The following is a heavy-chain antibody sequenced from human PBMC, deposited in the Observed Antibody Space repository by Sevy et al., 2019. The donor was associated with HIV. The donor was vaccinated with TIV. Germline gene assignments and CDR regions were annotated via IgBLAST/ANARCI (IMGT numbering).Heavy chain of an antibody. Sequence: GGSLRLSCSASGFTVSINYMTWVRQAPGKGLEWVSVIYSDGTLHHGDSVKGRFTISRDNSENTLYLQMNSLRVEDTAVYYCARGKGGYGYGLNYWGQGTLVTVSS. CDR3: ARGKGGYGYGLNY. CDR2: IYSDGTL. J-gene: IGHJ4*02. V-gene: IGHV3-66*01. CDR1: GFTVSINY. D-gene: IGHD5-18*01.